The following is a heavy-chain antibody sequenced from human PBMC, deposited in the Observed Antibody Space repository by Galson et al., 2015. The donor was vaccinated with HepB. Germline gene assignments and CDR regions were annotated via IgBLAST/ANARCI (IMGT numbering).Heavy chain of an antibody. V-gene: IGHV3-15*01. Sequence: SLRLSCAASGFTFSNAWMSWVRQAPGKGLEWVGRIKSKTDGGTTDYAAPVKGRFTISRDDSKNTLCLQMNSLKTEDTAVYYCTNPRKGSNWFDPWGQGTLVPVSS. J-gene: IGHJ5*02. CDR1: GFTFSNAW. CDR3: TNPRKGSNWFDP. CDR2: IKSKTDGGTT. D-gene: IGHD1-14*01.